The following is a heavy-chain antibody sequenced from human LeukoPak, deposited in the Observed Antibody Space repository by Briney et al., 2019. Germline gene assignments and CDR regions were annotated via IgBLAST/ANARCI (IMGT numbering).Heavy chain of an antibody. D-gene: IGHD2-2*01. CDR2: ISGSGDNT. CDR1: GFSFRTYD. CDR3: ARSGKVVPTARNWYFDF. Sequence: GGSLRLSCAASGFSFRTYDMSWVRQAPGKGLDWVSTISGSGDNTYYADSVKGRFTISRDNSKNTLNLQMNSLRAEDTAVYYCARSGKVVPTARNWYFDFWGRGTLVTVSS. V-gene: IGHV3-23*01. J-gene: IGHJ2*01.